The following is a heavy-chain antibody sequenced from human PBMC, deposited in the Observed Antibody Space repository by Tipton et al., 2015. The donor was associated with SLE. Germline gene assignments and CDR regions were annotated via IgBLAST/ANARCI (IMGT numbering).Heavy chain of an antibody. CDR3: ASGGYGSGSHYLGGWFDP. Sequence: TLSLTCIVSGGSISSDTYYWSWLRQPAGKGLEWIGHIYTSGSTNHNPSLKSRVTISADTSKNQFSLKLSSVTAADTAVYYCASGGYGSGSHYLGGWFDPWGRGTLVTVSS. V-gene: IGHV4-61*09. D-gene: IGHD3-10*01. CDR1: GGSISSDTYY. J-gene: IGHJ5*02. CDR2: IYTSGST.